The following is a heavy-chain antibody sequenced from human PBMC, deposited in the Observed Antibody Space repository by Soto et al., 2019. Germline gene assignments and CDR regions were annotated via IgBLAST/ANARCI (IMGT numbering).Heavy chain of an antibody. CDR3: AKDIVVVPAAIQGAYYYYYGMDV. CDR1: GFTFSSYG. D-gene: IGHD2-2*02. V-gene: IGHV3-30*18. CDR2: ISYDGSNK. Sequence: GGSLRLSCAASGFTFSSYGMHWVRQAPGKGLEWVAVISYDGSNKYYADSVKGRFTISRDNSKNTLYLQMNSLRAEDTAVYYCAKDIVVVPAAIQGAYYYYYGMDVWGQGTTVTVPS. J-gene: IGHJ6*02.